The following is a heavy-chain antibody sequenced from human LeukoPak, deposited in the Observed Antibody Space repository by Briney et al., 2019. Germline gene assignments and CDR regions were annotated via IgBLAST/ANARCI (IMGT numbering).Heavy chain of an antibody. J-gene: IGHJ1*01. Sequence: SGGSLRLSCAASGFTVSSSYMSWVRQAPGKGLEWVSVIYGGGNTYYADSVKGRFTISRDNSKNTLYLQMNSLRADDTAVYYCATPDNWNDRYFQHWGQGTLVTVSS. D-gene: IGHD1-1*01. CDR1: GFTVSSSY. V-gene: IGHV3-66*01. CDR3: ATPDNWNDRYFQH. CDR2: IYGGGNT.